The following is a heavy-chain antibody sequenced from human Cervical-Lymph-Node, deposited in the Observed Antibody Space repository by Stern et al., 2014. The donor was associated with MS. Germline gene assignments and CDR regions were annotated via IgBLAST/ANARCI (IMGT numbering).Heavy chain of an antibody. Sequence: VQLEESGGGVVQPGTSLRVSCVASGFTFSRYGMHWVRQAPGKGLEWVAVIWYDGNSKYYGDSVRGRFTTSRDNSKNTLYLQMNRLSAVDTAVYYCAREGDGGSASYFGMDVWGQGTTVTVSS. V-gene: IGHV3-33*01. CDR3: AREGDGGSASYFGMDV. CDR1: GFTFSRYG. CDR2: IWYDGNSK. J-gene: IGHJ6*02. D-gene: IGHD3-10*01.